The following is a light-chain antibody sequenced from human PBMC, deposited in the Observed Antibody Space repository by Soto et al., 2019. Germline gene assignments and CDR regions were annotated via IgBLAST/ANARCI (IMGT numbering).Light chain of an antibody. CDR3: VADHGSGSTWV. J-gene: IGLJ2*01. CDR1: SGYSNYK. Sequence: QSVLTQSPSASASLGASVTLTCTLSSGYSNYKVDWYQQRPGKGPQFVMGVGTGGIVASKGDGIPDRFSVLGSGLNRNLAIKNIQKEDESDYHCVADHGSGSTWVFGGGTKVTVL. V-gene: IGLV9-49*01. CDR2: VGTGGIVA.